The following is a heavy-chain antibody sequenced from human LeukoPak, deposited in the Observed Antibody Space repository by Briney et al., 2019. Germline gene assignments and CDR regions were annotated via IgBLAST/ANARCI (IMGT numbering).Heavy chain of an antibody. CDR2: INHSGST. Sequence: SETLSLTCAVYGGSFSGYYWSWIRQPPGKGLEWIGEINHSGSTNYNPSLKSRVTISVDTSKNQFSLKLSSVTAADTAVYYCARHDSSGYYYVWDYWGQGTLVTVSS. D-gene: IGHD3-22*01. CDR3: ARHDSSGYYYVWDY. CDR1: GGSFSGYY. J-gene: IGHJ4*02. V-gene: IGHV4-34*01.